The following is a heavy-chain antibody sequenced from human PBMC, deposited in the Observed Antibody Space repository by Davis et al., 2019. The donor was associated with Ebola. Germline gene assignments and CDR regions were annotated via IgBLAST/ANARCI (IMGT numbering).Heavy chain of an antibody. J-gene: IGHJ4*02. CDR3: ARDLSGDNILCPDY. D-gene: IGHD1-26*01. CDR2: INPNSGGT. V-gene: IGHV1-2*02. CDR1: GYTFTGNY. Sequence: ASVKVSCKASGYTFTGNYMHWVRQAPGQGLEWMGWINPNSGGTNYAQKFQSRVTMTRDTSISTAYMELSRLRSDDTAVYYCARDLSGDNILCPDYWGQGTPVTVSS.